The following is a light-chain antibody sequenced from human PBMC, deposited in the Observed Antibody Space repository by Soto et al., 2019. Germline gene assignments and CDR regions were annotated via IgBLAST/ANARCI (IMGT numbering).Light chain of an antibody. CDR3: SSYTTSYFYV. Sequence: SALTQPASVSGSPGQSITISCTGSGRDIGAYDYVSWYQQHPGKAPKLLIYGVNNRPSGVSYRFSASKPAFTASLTISGLQAEDEAHYYCSSYTTSYFYVFGPGTKVTVL. V-gene: IGLV2-14*01. CDR1: GRDIGAYDY. CDR2: GVN. J-gene: IGLJ1*01.